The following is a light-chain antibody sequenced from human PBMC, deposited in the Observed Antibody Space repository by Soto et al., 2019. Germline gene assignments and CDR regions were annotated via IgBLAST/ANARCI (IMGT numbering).Light chain of an antibody. CDR3: CSFAGGTTVWL. Sequence: QSALTQPASVSGSTGQTITISCTGTSSDIGGYDVVSWYQQHPGKAPKLLIYEVAKRPSGVSNRFSGSKSGSTASLTVSGLQAEDEADYHCCSFAGGTTVWLFGGGTKVTVL. J-gene: IGLJ3*02. CDR1: SSDIGGYDV. CDR2: EVA. V-gene: IGLV2-23*02.